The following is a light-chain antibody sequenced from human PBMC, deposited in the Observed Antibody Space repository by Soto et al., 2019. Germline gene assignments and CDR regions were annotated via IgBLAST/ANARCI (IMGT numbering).Light chain of an antibody. Sequence: QSVLTQPASVSGSPGQSITISCTGTSSDVVGYNYVSWYQHHPGKAPKLMIFDVSNRPSGVSNRFSGSKSGNTASLTISGLQPEDEADYYCSSYTTSNTRQIVFGTGTKVP. CDR1: SSDVVGYNY. CDR3: SSYTTSNTRQIV. CDR2: DVS. J-gene: IGLJ1*01. V-gene: IGLV2-14*03.